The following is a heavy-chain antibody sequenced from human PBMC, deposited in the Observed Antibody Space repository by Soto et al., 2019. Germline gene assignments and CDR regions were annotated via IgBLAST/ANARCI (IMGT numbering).Heavy chain of an antibody. CDR2: IYHSGST. Sequence: SETLSLTCAVSGGSISSSNWWSWVRQPPGKGLEWIGEIYHSGSTNYNPSLKSRVTISVDKSKNQFSLKLSPVTAADTAVYYCARASDTAMVLGLFVGGFGQDAFDIWGQGTMVTVSS. CDR1: GGSISSSNW. D-gene: IGHD5-18*01. J-gene: IGHJ3*02. CDR3: ARASDTAMVLGLFVGGFGQDAFDI. V-gene: IGHV4-4*02.